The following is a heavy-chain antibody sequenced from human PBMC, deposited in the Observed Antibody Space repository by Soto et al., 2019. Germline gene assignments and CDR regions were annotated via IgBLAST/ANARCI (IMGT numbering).Heavy chain of an antibody. CDR2: IFYSGTT. CDR1: GGSISSGNYY. Sequence: SETLSLTCTVSGGSISSGNYYWSWIRQPPGKGLEWIGYIFYSGTTYYNPSLKSRVTISVDTSKNQFSLKLSSVTAADTAVYYCATERRGYSYGSVDYWGQGTLVTVSS. CDR3: ATERRGYSYGSVDY. D-gene: IGHD5-18*01. V-gene: IGHV4-30-4*01. J-gene: IGHJ4*02.